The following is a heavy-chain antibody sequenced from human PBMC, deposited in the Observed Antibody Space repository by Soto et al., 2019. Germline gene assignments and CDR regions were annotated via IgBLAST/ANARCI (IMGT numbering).Heavy chain of an antibody. CDR1: GASISTDY. D-gene: IGHD3-3*01. V-gene: IGHV4-59*01. CDR3: ARGEWFLRGYGMDV. CDR2: IHKGGSP. J-gene: IGHJ6*02. Sequence: QVQLQESGPGLVKPSQTLSLTCSVSGASISTDYWSWIRQPPGKRLEYIGFIHKGGSPNYNPSLESRVTISPDTSKNQVSLKLTSVTAAVTAVYYCARGEWFLRGYGMDVWGRGTTVTVS.